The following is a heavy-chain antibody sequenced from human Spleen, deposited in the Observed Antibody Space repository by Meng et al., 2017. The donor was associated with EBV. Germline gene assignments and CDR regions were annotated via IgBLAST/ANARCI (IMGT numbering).Heavy chain of an antibody. Sequence: GAGLLNASGPRASTCSLYGVSFSGTYWSWIRQPPGKGLEWMGEINHSGSTNYNPSLKSRVTFSVDTSKNQFSLRLSSVTAADTAVYYCARVDLPTIFAVAQDYWGQGTLVTVSS. CDR3: ARVDLPTIFAVAQDY. J-gene: IGHJ4*02. CDR1: GVSFSGTY. D-gene: IGHD3-3*01. CDR2: INHSGST. V-gene: IGHV4-34*01.